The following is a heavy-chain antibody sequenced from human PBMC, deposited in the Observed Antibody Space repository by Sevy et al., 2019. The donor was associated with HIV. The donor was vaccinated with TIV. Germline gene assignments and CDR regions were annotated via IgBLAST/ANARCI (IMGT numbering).Heavy chain of an antibody. CDR2: IWNDRSNK. D-gene: IGHD3-22*01. CDR1: GFTFSSYG. Sequence: GGSLRLSCAASGFTFSSYGMHWVRQAPGKGLEWVAVIWNDRSNKHYADSVKGRFTISRENSKNTLYLQMNSLRAEDTAVYYCASLPNNYYDSSGSSGDDAFDIWGQGTMVTV. V-gene: IGHV3-33*01. CDR3: ASLPNNYYDSSGSSGDDAFDI. J-gene: IGHJ3*02.